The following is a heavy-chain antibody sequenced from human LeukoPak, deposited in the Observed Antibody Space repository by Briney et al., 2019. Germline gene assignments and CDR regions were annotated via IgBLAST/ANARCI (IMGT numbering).Heavy chain of an antibody. J-gene: IGHJ3*02. CDR1: GFTFRRYD. Sequence: PGGSLRLSCASSGFTFRRYDMNWVRQAPGKGLEWVSAISGSGGSTYYADSVKGRFTISRDNSKNTLYLQMNSLRAEDTAVYYCAKTAGARPLDAFDIWGQGTMVTVSS. CDR3: AKTAGARPLDAFDI. CDR2: ISGSGGST. V-gene: IGHV3-23*01. D-gene: IGHD1-26*01.